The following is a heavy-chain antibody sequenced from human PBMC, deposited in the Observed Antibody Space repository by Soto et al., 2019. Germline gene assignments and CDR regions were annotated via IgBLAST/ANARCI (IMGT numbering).Heavy chain of an antibody. J-gene: IGHJ6*03. CDR3: ARQPSYYYYYMDV. CDR2: IYYSGDT. V-gene: IGHV4-59*08. CDR1: GGSLSSYY. Sequence: SETLSLTCTVSGGSLSSYYWSWIRQPPGKGLEWIGYIYYSGDTNYNPSLKSRLTISVDTSKNQFSLKLTSVTAADTAVYYCARQPSYYYYYMDVWGKGTTVTAP.